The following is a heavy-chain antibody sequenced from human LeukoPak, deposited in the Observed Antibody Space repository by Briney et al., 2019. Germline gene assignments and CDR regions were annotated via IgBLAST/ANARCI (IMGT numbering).Heavy chain of an antibody. J-gene: IGHJ5*02. CDR1: GFTVSSKY. Sequence: GGSLRLSCAASGFTVSSKYMSWVRQAPGKGLEWVSVIYSGGSTYYADSVKGRFTISRDNSKNTLYLQMNSLRAEDTAVYYCARGQTTVTTVNWFDPWGQGTLVTVSS. CDR2: IYSGGST. D-gene: IGHD4-17*01. V-gene: IGHV3-53*01. CDR3: ARGQTTVTTVNWFDP.